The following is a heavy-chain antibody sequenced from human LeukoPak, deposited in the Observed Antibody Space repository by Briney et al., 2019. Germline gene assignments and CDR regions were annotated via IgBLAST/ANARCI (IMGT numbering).Heavy chain of an antibody. D-gene: IGHD5-12*01. CDR2: IYYSGNT. V-gene: IGHV4-39*07. Sequence: SETLSLTCTVSGDSITSRTYYWGWIRQPPGKGLEWIGNIYYSGNTYYNTSLKSRVTISVDPSKTQFSLNVRSVTAADTAVYYCARGRSYEPVVFYFDYWVQGTLVTVSS. CDR1: GDSITSRTYY. J-gene: IGHJ4*02. CDR3: ARGRSYEPVVFYFDY.